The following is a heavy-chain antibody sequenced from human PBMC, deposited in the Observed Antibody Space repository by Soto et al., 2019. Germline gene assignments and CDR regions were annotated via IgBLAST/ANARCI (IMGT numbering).Heavy chain of an antibody. CDR3: AGGNPLDY. CDR2: IIHIIGIA. J-gene: IGHJ4*02. D-gene: IGHD2-15*01. CDR1: GGTFSSYT. Sequence: QVQLVQSGAEVKKPGSSVKVSCKASGGTFSSYTISWVRQAPGQGLAWMGRIIHIIGIATYAQKFQGRVTITADKSTSTAYMELSSLRSEDTAVYYCAGGNPLDYWGQGTLVTVSS. V-gene: IGHV1-69*02.